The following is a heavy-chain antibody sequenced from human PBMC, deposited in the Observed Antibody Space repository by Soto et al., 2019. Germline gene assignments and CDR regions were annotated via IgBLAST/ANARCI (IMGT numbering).Heavy chain of an antibody. CDR1: GGTFSSYT. Sequence: SVKVSCKASGGTFSSYTISWVRQAPGQGLEWMGRIIPILGIANYAQKFQGRVTITADKSTSTAYMELSSLRSEDTAVYYCARETYDSRGYYHPGGYYGMDVWG. D-gene: IGHD3-22*01. V-gene: IGHV1-69*02. CDR3: ARETYDSRGYYHPGGYYGMDV. J-gene: IGHJ6*02. CDR2: IIPILGIA.